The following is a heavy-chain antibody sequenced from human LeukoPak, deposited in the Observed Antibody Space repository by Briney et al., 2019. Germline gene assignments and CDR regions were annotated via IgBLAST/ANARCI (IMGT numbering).Heavy chain of an antibody. CDR2: ISGGGGST. D-gene: IGHD2-2*01. CDR1: GFTFTSYA. CDR3: AKEPFIVVVPAAMGLDY. J-gene: IGHJ4*02. V-gene: IGHV3-23*01. Sequence: AGSLSLSCAASGFTFTSYAMTWVRQAPGKGLEWVSAISGGGGSTYYADSVKGRFTISRDNSKNTLYLQMNSLRAEDTAVYYCAKEPFIVVVPAAMGLDYWGQETLVTVSS.